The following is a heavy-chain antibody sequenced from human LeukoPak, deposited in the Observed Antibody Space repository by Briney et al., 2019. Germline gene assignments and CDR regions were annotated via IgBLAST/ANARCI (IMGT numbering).Heavy chain of an antibody. Sequence: GASVKVSCKASGYTFTGYYMHWVRQAPGQGLEWMGWINPNSGGTNYAQKFQGRVTMTRDTSISTAYMELSRLRSDDTAVYYCARDREHIVVVTALISFDIWGQGTMVTVSS. J-gene: IGHJ3*02. D-gene: IGHD2-21*02. CDR1: GYTFTGYY. CDR2: INPNSGGT. V-gene: IGHV1-2*02. CDR3: ARDREHIVVVTALISFDI.